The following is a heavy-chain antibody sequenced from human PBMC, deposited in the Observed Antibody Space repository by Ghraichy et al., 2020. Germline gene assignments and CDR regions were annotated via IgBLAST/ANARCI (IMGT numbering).Heavy chain of an antibody. V-gene: IGHV4-31*03. CDR3: ARTARDSSGYYSFDY. CDR2: IYYSGST. J-gene: IGHJ4*02. CDR1: GGSVSSGGYY. D-gene: IGHD3-22*01. Sequence: SETLSLTYTVSGGSVSSGGYYWSWIRQHPGKGLEWIGYIYYSGSTYYNPSLKSRVTISIDTSKNQFSLKLSSVTAADTAVYYCARTARDSSGYYSFDYWGQGTLVTVSS.